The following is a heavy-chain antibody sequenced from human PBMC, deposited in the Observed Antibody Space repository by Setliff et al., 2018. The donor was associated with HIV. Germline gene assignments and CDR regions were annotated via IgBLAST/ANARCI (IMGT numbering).Heavy chain of an antibody. CDR2: IYTTGST. CDR1: GGSISSGSYY. Sequence: LSLTCTVSGGSISSGSYYWSWIRQPAGKGLEWIGHIYTTGSTNYNPSLKSRVTISVDTSKNQFSLKLNSVTAADTALYYCAREGLRIAAAGYNWLDPWGPGTLVTVSS. J-gene: IGHJ5*02. V-gene: IGHV4-61*09. D-gene: IGHD6-13*01. CDR3: AREGLRIAAAGYNWLDP.